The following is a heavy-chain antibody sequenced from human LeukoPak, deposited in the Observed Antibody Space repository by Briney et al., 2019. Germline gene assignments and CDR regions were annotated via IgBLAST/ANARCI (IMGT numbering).Heavy chain of an antibody. Sequence: GGSLRLSCAASGFTFSSYSMNWVRQAPGKGLEWDSSISSSSSYIYYADSVKGRFTISRDNAKNSLYLQMNSLRAEDTAVYYCAREDGYSSGWVDYWGQGTLVTVSS. CDR1: GFTFSSYS. D-gene: IGHD6-19*01. J-gene: IGHJ4*02. CDR2: ISSSSSYI. V-gene: IGHV3-21*01. CDR3: AREDGYSSGWVDY.